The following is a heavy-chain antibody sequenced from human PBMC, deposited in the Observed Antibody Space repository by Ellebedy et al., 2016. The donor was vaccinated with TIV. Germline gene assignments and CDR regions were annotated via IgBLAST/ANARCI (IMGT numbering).Heavy chain of an antibody. V-gene: IGHV1-69*04. J-gene: IGHJ3*02. Sequence: ASVKVSCKASGDDTFRTYGISWVRQAPGQGLEWMGRIIPILGLTNYAQKFQGRVTITADKSTSTAYMELSSLRSEDTAIYYCARAPPPRGDRSADAFDIWGQGTMVTVST. CDR1: GDDTFRTYG. CDR3: ARAPPPRGDRSADAFDI. CDR2: IIPILGLT. D-gene: IGHD7-27*01.